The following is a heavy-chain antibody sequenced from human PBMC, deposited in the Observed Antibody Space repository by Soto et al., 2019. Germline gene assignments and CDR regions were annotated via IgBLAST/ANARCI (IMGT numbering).Heavy chain of an antibody. J-gene: IGHJ6*02. D-gene: IGHD4-17*01. CDR2: IIPFFGTA. V-gene: IGHV1-69*06. Sequence: QVQLVQSGAEVKKPGSSVKVSCKASGGTFSSYAISWVRQAPGPGLEWMGGIIPFFGTANYAQKFQGRVTITEDKSTSTACMELCSLSSEDTAVYYCASRSNYYYRDYVHSYYYGRDVWGQGTTVTVSS. CDR1: GGTFSSYA. CDR3: ASRSNYYYRDYVHSYYYGRDV.